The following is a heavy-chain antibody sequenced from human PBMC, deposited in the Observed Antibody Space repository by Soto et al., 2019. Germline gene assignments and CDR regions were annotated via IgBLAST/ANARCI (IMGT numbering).Heavy chain of an antibody. CDR3: ARDFHHGDYVPYDF. CDR1: GDSVSSDSAA. J-gene: IGHJ4*02. D-gene: IGHD4-17*01. CDR2: TYYRSKWKY. Sequence: SETLSLTCAISGDSVSSDSAAWNWIRQSPSRGLEWLGRTYYRSKWKYDYAVSVKSRITINPDTSKNQFSLQLRSVTPEDAAVYYCARDFHHGDYVPYDFWGQGSLVTVSS. V-gene: IGHV6-1*01.